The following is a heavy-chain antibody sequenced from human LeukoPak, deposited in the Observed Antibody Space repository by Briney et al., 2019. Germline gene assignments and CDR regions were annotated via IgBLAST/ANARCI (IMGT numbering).Heavy chain of an antibody. Sequence: SVKVSCKASGGTFSSYAISWVRQAPGQGLEWMGGIIPIFGTANYAQKFQGRVTITTDESTSTAYMELSSLRSEDTAVYYCARRYCSSTSCYGVGAFDIWGQGTMVTVSS. V-gene: IGHV1-69*05. CDR3: ARRYCSSTSCYGVGAFDI. D-gene: IGHD2-2*01. CDR1: GGTFSSYA. CDR2: IIPIFGTA. J-gene: IGHJ3*02.